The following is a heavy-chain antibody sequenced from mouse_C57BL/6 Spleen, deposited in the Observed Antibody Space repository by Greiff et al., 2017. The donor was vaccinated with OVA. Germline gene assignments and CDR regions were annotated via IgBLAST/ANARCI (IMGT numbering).Heavy chain of an antibody. Sequence: QVQLQQPGAELVKPGASVKLSCKASGYTFTSYWMHWVKQRPGQGLEWIGMIHPTSGSTNYNEKFKSKATLTVDKSSSTAYMQLSSLTSEDSAVYYCARREDYGWFAYWGQGTLVTVSA. CDR3: ARREDYGWFAY. J-gene: IGHJ3*01. CDR1: GYTFTSYW. D-gene: IGHD2-4*01. V-gene: IGHV1-64*01. CDR2: IHPTSGST.